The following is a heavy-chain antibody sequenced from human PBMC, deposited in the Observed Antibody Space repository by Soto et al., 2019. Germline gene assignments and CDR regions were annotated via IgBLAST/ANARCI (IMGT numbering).Heavy chain of an antibody. CDR2: ISSSSSYL. D-gene: IGHD3-3*01. V-gene: IGHV3-21*01. CDR1: GFTFSSYS. J-gene: IGHJ4*02. CDR3: ARGLSYDFWSGYYPYYFDY. Sequence: EVQLVESGGGLVKPGGSLRLSCAASGFTFSSYSMNWVRQAPGKGLEWVSSISSSSSYLYYADSVKGRFTISRDNAKNSLYLQMNSLRAEDTAVYYCARGLSYDFWSGYYPYYFDYWGQGTLVTVSS.